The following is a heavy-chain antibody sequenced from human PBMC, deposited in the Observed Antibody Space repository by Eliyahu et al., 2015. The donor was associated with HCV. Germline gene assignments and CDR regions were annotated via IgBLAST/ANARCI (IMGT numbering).Heavy chain of an antibody. CDR2: ISSSGSTI. D-gene: IGHD3-10*01. Sequence: VWVSYISSSGSTIYYADSVKGRFTISRDNAKNSLYLQMNSLRAEDTAVYYCARVASDYYGSGSYYRWGQGTLVTVSS. V-gene: IGHV3-11*01. J-gene: IGHJ4*02. CDR3: ARVASDYYGSGSYYR.